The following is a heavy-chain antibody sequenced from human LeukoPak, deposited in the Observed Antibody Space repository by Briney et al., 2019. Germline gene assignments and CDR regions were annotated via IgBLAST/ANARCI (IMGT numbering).Heavy chain of an antibody. CDR1: GGTFSSYA. CDR2: IIPIFGTA. J-gene: IGHJ4*02. D-gene: IGHD3-22*01. V-gene: IGHV1-69*13. CDR3: ARGDYYDSSGYYRFDY. Sequence: SVKVSCKASGGTFSSYAISWVRQAPGQGLEWMGGIIPIFGTANYAQKFQGRATITADESTSTAYMELSSLRSEDTAVYYCARGDYYDSSGYYRFDYWGQGTLVTVSS.